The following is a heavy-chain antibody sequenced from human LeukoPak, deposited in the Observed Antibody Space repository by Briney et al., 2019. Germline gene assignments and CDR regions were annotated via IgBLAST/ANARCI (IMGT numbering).Heavy chain of an antibody. D-gene: IGHD3-3*01. CDR3: ARGPYYDSWSGAGY. CDR2: ITTYNGNT. CDR1: VDTFRDFG. V-gene: IGHV1-18*01. Sequence: ASEKVSCKASVDTFRDFGISWVRQARGQGLEWMGWITTYNGNTNYIQKLQGRVTMTTDTSTSIAYMELRSLRSDDTAVYYCARGPYYDSWSGAGYWGQGTLVTVSS. J-gene: IGHJ4*02.